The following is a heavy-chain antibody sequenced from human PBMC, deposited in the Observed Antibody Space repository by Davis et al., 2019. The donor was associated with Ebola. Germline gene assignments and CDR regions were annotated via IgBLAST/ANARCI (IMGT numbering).Heavy chain of an antibody. CDR2: IRAKVSNYAT. J-gene: IGHJ3*02. D-gene: IGHD1-1*01. Sequence: GESLKISCAASGFTFSGSAIHWVRQASGKGLEWIGRIRAKVSNYATAYSESVRGRFTISRDDSKNTAYLHMNSLKTEDTALYYCSRPRAVQFERQPHELDIWGQGTMVTVSS. V-gene: IGHV3-73*01. CDR1: GFTFSGSA. CDR3: SRPRAVQFERQPHELDI.